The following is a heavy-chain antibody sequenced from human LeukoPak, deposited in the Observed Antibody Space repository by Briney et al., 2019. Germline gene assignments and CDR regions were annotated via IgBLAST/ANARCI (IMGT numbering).Heavy chain of an antibody. D-gene: IGHD3-3*01. Sequence: PSETLSLTCAVYGRSFSGYYWSWIRQPPGKGLEWIGEINHSGSTNYNPSLKGRVTISVDTSKNQFSLKLSSVTAADTAVYYCARGYDFWSGYPYWGQGTLVTVSS. V-gene: IGHV4-34*01. J-gene: IGHJ4*02. CDR1: GRSFSGYY. CDR3: ARGYDFWSGYPY. CDR2: INHSGST.